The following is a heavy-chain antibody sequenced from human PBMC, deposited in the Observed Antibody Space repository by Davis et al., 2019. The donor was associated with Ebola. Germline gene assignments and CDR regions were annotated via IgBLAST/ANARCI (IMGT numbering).Heavy chain of an antibody. CDR3: ARGDFDWLRVGMDV. V-gene: IGHV4-61*01. CDR2: IYYNGST. D-gene: IGHD3-9*01. J-gene: IGHJ6*02. Sequence: MPSETLSLTCTVSGGSVSNDNYYWTWIRQPPGKGLEWIGYIYYNGSTNYNPSLKSRVTISVDTSKNQFSLKLSSVTAADTAVYYCARGDFDWLRVGMDVWGQGTTVTVSS. CDR1: GGSVSNDNYY.